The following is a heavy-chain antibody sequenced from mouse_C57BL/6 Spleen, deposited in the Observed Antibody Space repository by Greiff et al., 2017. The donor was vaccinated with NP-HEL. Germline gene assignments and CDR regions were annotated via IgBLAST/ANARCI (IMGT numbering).Heavy chain of an antibody. V-gene: IGHV1-50*01. D-gene: IGHD4-1*01. CDR1: GYTFTSYW. CDR2: IDPSDSYT. CDR3: ASLKLGHGFDY. J-gene: IGHJ2*01. Sequence: QVQLQQPGAELVKPGASVKLSCKASGYTFTSYWMQWVKQRPGQGLEWIGEIDPSDSYTNYNQKFKGKATLTVDTSSSTAYMQLSSLTSEDSAVYYCASLKLGHGFDYWGQGTTLTVSS.